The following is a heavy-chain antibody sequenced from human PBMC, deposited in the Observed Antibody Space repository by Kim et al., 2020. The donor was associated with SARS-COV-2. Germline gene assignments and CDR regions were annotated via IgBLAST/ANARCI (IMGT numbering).Heavy chain of an antibody. CDR2: IDPSGPHI. Sequence: GESLKISCQASGYAFTHYWISWVRQMPGKGLEWIGRIDPSGPHINYNPSLQGHVAISGDTSSSTVYMQWTRLRASDSGIYYCARHVFSSGWYNAFDIWGQGTLLTVSS. V-gene: IGHV5-10-1*01. CDR1: GYAFTHYW. D-gene: IGHD6-19*01. CDR3: ARHVFSSGWYNAFDI. J-gene: IGHJ3*02.